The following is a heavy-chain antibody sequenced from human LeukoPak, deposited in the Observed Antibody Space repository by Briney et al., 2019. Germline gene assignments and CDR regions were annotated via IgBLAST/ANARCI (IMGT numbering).Heavy chain of an antibody. CDR2: IYYSGST. CDR1: GGSISSYY. D-gene: IGHD5-18*01. Sequence: PSETLSLTCTVSGGSISSYYWSWIRQPPGKGLEWIGYIYYSGSTNYNPSLKSRVTISVDTSKNQFSLKLSSVTAADTAVYYCARGLRIHTAMVDYWGQGTLVTVSS. J-gene: IGHJ4*02. CDR3: ARGLRIHTAMVDY. V-gene: IGHV4-59*01.